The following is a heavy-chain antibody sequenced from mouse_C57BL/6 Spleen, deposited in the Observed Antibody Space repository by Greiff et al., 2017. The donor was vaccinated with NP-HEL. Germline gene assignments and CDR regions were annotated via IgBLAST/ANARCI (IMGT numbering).Heavy chain of an antibody. Sequence: EVQLQQSRPELVKPGASVKIPCKASGYTFTDYNMDWVKQSHGKSLEWIGDINPNNGGTIYNQKFKGKATLTVDKSSSTAYMELRSLTSEDTAVYYCARGTTGSKGYFDVWGTGTTVTVSS. CDR3: ARGTTGSKGYFDV. CDR2: INPNNGGT. J-gene: IGHJ1*03. V-gene: IGHV1-18*01. D-gene: IGHD1-1*01. CDR1: GYTFTDYN.